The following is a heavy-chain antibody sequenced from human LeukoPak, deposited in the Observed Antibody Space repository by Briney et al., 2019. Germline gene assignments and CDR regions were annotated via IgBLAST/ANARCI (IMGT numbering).Heavy chain of an antibody. V-gene: IGHV3-33*06. J-gene: IGHJ4*02. CDR1: GFTFSTYG. CDR2: IWYDGSNK. D-gene: IGHD2-2*01. Sequence: PGGSLRLSCAASGFTFSTYGMHWVRQAPGKGLEWVAVIWYDGSNKYYADSVKGRFTISRDNSKNTLYLQMNSLRAEDTAVYYCAKGGHCSSTSCSLGDFDYWGQGTLVTVSS. CDR3: AKGGHCSSTSCSLGDFDY.